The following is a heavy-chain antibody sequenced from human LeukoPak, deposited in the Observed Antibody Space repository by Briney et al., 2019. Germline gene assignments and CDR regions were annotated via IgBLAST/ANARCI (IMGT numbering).Heavy chain of an antibody. CDR1: GGTFSSYA. V-gene: IGHV1-69*05. CDR2: IIPIFGTA. Sequence: SVKVSCKASGGTFSSYAISWVRQAPGQGLEWMGGIIPIFGTANYAQKFQGRVTITTDASTSTAYMELSSLRSEDTAVYYCVSGSSNWARNWGQGTLVTVSS. J-gene: IGHJ4*02. CDR3: VSGSSNWARN. D-gene: IGHD7-27*01.